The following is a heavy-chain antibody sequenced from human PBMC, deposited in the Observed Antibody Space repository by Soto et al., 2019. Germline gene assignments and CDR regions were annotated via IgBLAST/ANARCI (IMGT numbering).Heavy chain of an antibody. Sequence: QVQLQESGPGLVKPSQTLSLTCTVSGGSISSGGYYWSWIRQHPGKGLEWIGYIYYSGSTYYNPSLKRRVTISVDPSKNQFSLKLSSVTAADTAVYYCARTSPPGIAVAGTRSAYYYYYYLDVWGKGTTVTVSS. V-gene: IGHV4-31*03. J-gene: IGHJ6*03. CDR1: GGSISSGGYY. D-gene: IGHD6-19*01. CDR2: IYYSGST. CDR3: ARTSPPGIAVAGTRSAYYYYYYLDV.